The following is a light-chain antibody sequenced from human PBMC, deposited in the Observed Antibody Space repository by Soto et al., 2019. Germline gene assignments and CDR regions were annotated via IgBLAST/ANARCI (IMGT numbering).Light chain of an antibody. CDR3: MQALKPPYT. J-gene: IGKJ2*01. V-gene: IGKV2-28*01. CDR1: QSLLYDNGYTY. CDR2: LGS. Sequence: DIVMTQSPLSLPVTPGEPASISCRSSQSLLYDNGYTYFDWYVQKPGQPPQLLIYLGSNRPSGVPESCSASVSGREFTQKISRVETEDVGVYFCMQALKPPYTFGQRPKLEIK.